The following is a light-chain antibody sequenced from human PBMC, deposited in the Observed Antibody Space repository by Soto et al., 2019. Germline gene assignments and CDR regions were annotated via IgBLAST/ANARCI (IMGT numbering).Light chain of an antibody. CDR1: QSVSSSY. CDR2: GAS. V-gene: IGKV3-20*01. J-gene: IGKJ1*01. CDR3: QQYGSSPQK. Sequence: EIVLTQSPGTLSLSPGERATLSCRASQSVSSSYLAWYQQKPGQAPRLLIYGASSRATGIPDRFSGSGSGTDFTLNISRLEPEDFAVYYWQQYGSSPQKFGQRNKVEIK.